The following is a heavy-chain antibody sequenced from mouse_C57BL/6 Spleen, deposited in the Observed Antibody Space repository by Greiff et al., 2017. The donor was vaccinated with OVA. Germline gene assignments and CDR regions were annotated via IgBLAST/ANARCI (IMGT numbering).Heavy chain of an antibody. CDR2: INPNNGGT. CDR1: GYTFTDYN. CDR3: ARDYGSSLWYFDV. D-gene: IGHD1-1*01. Sequence: EVKLQESGPELVKPGASVKIPCKASGYTFTDYNMDWVKQSHGKSLEWIGDINPNNGGTIYNQKFKGKATLTVDKSSSTAYMELRSLTSEDTAVYYCARDYGSSLWYFDVWGTGTTVTVSS. V-gene: IGHV1-18*01. J-gene: IGHJ1*03.